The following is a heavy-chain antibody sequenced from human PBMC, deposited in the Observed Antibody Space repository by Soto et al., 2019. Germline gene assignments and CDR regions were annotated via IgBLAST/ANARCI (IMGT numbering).Heavy chain of an antibody. CDR1: GFSFSSYW. J-gene: IGHJ4*02. D-gene: IGHD1-26*01. Sequence: EVQLVESGGGLVQPGGSLRLSCEASGFSFSSYWMLWVRQDPGKGLLWVARVSPDGGGTSYADSVKGRFTIFRYNAKNTVYLQMNSLRVEDTAVYFCARGRWELLPSDWGQGTLVTVSS. CDR2: VSPDGGGT. CDR3: ARGRWELLPSD. V-gene: IGHV3-74*01.